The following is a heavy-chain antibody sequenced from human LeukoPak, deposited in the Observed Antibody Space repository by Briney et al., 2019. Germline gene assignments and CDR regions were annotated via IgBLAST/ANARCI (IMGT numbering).Heavy chain of an antibody. Sequence: ASVKVFCKASGYTSTNYAMNCVRQPPAQGLEWMVGSHPSSGNPTYAQGFTGRFVFSLDTSVSTTYLQISSLKAEDTAVYYCARAFQSLGGLSLPDYWGQGTLVTVSS. CDR3: ARAFQSLGGLSLPDY. V-gene: IGHV7-4-1*02. J-gene: IGHJ4*02. CDR2: SHPSSGNP. D-gene: IGHD3-16*02. CDR1: GYTSTNYA.